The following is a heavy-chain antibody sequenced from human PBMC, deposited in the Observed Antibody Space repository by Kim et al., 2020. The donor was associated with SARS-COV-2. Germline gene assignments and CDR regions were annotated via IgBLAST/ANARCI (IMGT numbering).Heavy chain of an antibody. CDR3: ATAEYYGSGTYYSNDY. V-gene: IGHV1-69*13. Sequence: SVKVSCKASGDTFTTYAIVWVRQASGQGLEWLGGIMSISGTTNYAQKFQDRVTITADASTTTVYMELSSLRSEDSAMYYCATAEYYGSGTYYSNDYWGQGTLVTVS. CDR2: IMSISGTT. CDR1: GDTFTTYA. J-gene: IGHJ4*02. D-gene: IGHD3-10*01.